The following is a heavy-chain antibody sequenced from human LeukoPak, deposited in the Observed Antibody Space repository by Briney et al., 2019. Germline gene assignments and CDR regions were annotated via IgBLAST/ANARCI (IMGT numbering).Heavy chain of an antibody. V-gene: IGHV1-46*01. J-gene: IGHJ4*02. CDR1: GYTLTELS. CDR2: INPSGGST. Sequence: ASVKVSCKVSGYTLTELSMHWVRQAPGQGLEWMGMINPSGGSTRNEQKFQGRVTMTTNTSTSTVYMELSSLRSEDTAVYYCARAGELWSPFDYWGQGTLVTVSS. D-gene: IGHD5-18*01. CDR3: ARAGELWSPFDY.